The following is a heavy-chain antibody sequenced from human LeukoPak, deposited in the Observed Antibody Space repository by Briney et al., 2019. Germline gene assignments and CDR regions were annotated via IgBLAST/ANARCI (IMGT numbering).Heavy chain of an antibody. Sequence: SETPSLTCTVSGGSISSYYWSWIRQPAGKGLEWIGRIYISGSTNYNPSLKSRVTMSVDTSKNQFSLKLSSVTAADTAVYYCARDTLYVHYYYGMDVWGQGTTVTVSS. J-gene: IGHJ6*02. CDR3: ARDTLYVHYYYGMDV. D-gene: IGHD2-8*01. CDR2: IYISGST. CDR1: GGSISSYY. V-gene: IGHV4-4*07.